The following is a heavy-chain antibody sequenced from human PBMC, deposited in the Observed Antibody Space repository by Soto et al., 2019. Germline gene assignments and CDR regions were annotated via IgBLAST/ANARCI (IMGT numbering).Heavy chain of an antibody. D-gene: IGHD6-19*01. V-gene: IGHV3-13*01. CDR3: ARSGSGVDAFDI. Sequence: GGSLRLSCAASGFTFSSYDMHWVRQATGKGLEWVSAIGTAGDTYYPGSVKGRFTTSRENAKNSLYLQMNSLRAGDTAVYYCARSGSGVDAFDIWGQGTMVTVSS. J-gene: IGHJ3*02. CDR2: IGTAGDT. CDR1: GFTFSSYD.